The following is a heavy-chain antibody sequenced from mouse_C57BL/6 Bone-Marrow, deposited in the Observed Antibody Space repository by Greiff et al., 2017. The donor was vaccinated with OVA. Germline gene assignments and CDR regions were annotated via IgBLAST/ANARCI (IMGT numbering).Heavy chain of an antibody. V-gene: IGHV3-6*01. CDR3: ARNAYYSNYDYYAMDY. CDR1: GYSITSGYY. Sequence: EVHLVESGPGLVKPSQSLSLTCSVTGYSITSGYYWNWIRQFPGNKLEWMGYISYDGSNNYNPSLKHRISITRDTSKNQFFLKLNSVTTEDTATYYCARNAYYSNYDYYAMDYWGQGTSVTVSS. J-gene: IGHJ4*01. CDR2: ISYDGSN. D-gene: IGHD2-5*01.